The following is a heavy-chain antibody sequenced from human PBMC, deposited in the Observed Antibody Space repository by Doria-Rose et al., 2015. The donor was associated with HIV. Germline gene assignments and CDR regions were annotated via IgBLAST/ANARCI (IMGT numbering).Heavy chain of an antibody. D-gene: IGHD6-13*01. Sequence: QESGPVLVKPTETLTLTCTVSGVSLSSPGMGVSWIRQPPGKALEWLANIFSDDERSYKTSLKNRLTISRGTSKSQVVLTMTDMDPVDTATYYCARIKSSRWYHKYYFDFWGQGTLVIVSA. J-gene: IGHJ4*02. CDR3: ARIKSSRWYHKYYFDF. CDR1: GVSLSSPGMG. V-gene: IGHV2-26*01. CDR2: IFSDDER.